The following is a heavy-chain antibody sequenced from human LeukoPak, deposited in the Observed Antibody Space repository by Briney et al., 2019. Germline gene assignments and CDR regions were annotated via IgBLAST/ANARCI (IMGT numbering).Heavy chain of an antibody. CDR3: ARLVGTTLWGYAMDV. D-gene: IGHD1-1*01. Sequence: PSETLSLTCGVNGGSFSGYYWSWIRQPPGKGLEWIGEINHSGTTNYSPSLKSRVIMSVDASKKYFSLRLTSVTAADTAVYYCARLVGTTLWGYAMDVWGKGTTVVVSS. V-gene: IGHV4-34*01. CDR2: INHSGTT. J-gene: IGHJ6*04. CDR1: GGSFSGYY.